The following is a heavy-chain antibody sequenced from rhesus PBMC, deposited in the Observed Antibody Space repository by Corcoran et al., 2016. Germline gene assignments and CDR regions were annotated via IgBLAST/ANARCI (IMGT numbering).Heavy chain of an antibody. CDR1: GGSISRSY. V-gene: IGHV4-169*02. Sequence: QLQLQESGSGLVKPSETPSVTCAVSGGSISRSYWSWIRKASGKGLEWIGYICGSAASTASTPPLKSRVTLSVGPSANHISLKLSSVTAADTAVYYCASDRRWPGWGYFGYWGQGILVTVSS. CDR2: ICGSAAST. D-gene: IGHD6-37*01. CDR3: ASDRRWPGWGYFGY. J-gene: IGHJ4*01.